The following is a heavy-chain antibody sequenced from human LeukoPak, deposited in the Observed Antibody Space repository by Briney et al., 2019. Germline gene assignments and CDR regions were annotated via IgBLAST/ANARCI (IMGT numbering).Heavy chain of an antibody. J-gene: IGHJ4*02. CDR3: ARTDCTNGVCYIPYFDY. CDR2: IIPIFGTA. V-gene: IGHV1-69*13. Sequence: SVKVSCKASGGTFSSYAISWVRQAPGQGLEWMGGIIPIFGTANYAQKFQGRVTITADESTSTAYMELSSLRSEDTAVYYCARTDCTNGVCYIPYFDYWGQGTLVTVSS. D-gene: IGHD2-8*01. CDR1: GGTFSSYA.